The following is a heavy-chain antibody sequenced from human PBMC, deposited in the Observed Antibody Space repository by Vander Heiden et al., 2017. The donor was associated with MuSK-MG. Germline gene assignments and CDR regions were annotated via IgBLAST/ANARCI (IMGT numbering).Heavy chain of an antibody. Sequence: EVQLVESGGGLVQPGRSLRLSCAAAGFTFHDYALHWVRKAPGKGLEWVSGSSWNSGSIGYADSVKGRVTISRDNAKNSLYLQMNSLRAEDTALYYCAKIVRHSSVWPLGAFDIWGDGTLVAVSS. J-gene: IGHJ3*02. CDR1: GFTFHDYA. CDR2: SSWNSGSI. CDR3: AKIVRHSSVWPLGAFDI. V-gene: IGHV3-9*01. D-gene: IGHD6-19*01.